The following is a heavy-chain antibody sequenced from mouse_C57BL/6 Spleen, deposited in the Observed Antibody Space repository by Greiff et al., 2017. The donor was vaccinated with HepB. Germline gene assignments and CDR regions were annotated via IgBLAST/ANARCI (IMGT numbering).Heavy chain of an antibody. V-gene: IGHV14-4*01. D-gene: IGHD2-5*01. J-gene: IGHJ1*03. Sequence: VHVKQSGAELVRPGASVKLSCTASGFNIKDDYMHWVKQRPEQGLEWIGWIDPENGDTEYASKFQGKATITADTSSNTAYLQLSSLTSEDTAVYYCTTSNYGYFDVWGTGTTVTVSS. CDR3: TTSNYGYFDV. CDR2: IDPENGDT. CDR1: GFNIKDDY.